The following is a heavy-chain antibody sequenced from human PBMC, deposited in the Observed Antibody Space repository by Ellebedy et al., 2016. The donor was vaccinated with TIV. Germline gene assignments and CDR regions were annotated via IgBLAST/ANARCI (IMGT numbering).Heavy chain of an antibody. J-gene: IGHJ6*02. V-gene: IGHV1-46*01. CDR2: INPSGGRT. CDR1: GYTFTNYY. D-gene: IGHD3-10*01. CDR3: ARALVRGRGFDV. Sequence: AASVKVSCKASGYTFTNYYMHWVRQRPGQGLEWMGIINPSGGRTDYAQKFQGRVTLTRDTSTSTVYMELSSLRSEDAAVYYCARALVRGRGFDVWGQGTTVTVSS.